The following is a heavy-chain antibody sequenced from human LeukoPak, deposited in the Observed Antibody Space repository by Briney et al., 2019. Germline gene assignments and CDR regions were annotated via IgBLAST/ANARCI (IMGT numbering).Heavy chain of an antibody. Sequence: TGGSLRLSCAASGFTFSSYTMDWVRQAPGKGLEWVSSISSSSDYIFYADSVKGRFTISRDNAQNSLYLQMNSLRVEDTAVYYCASGHYDYVWGSISPTNYLDNWGQGTLVTVSS. CDR1: GFTFSSYT. V-gene: IGHV3-21*01. D-gene: IGHD3-16*01. CDR3: ASGHYDYVWGSISPTNYLDN. J-gene: IGHJ4*02. CDR2: ISSSSDYI.